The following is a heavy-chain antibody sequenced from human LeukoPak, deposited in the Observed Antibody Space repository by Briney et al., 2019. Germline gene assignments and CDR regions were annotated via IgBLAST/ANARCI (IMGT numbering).Heavy chain of an antibody. D-gene: IGHD2-15*01. CDR3: ARDEGEALRGASLCSGGSCLRFWNWFDP. Sequence: ASVKVSCKASGYTFTIYYMHWVRQAPGQGLEWMGIINPSGGSTSYAQKFQGRVTMTRDTSTSTVYMELSSLRSEDTAVYYCARDEGEALRGASLCSGGSCLRFWNWFDPWGQGTLVTVSS. J-gene: IGHJ5*02. CDR2: INPSGGST. CDR1: GYTFTIYY. V-gene: IGHV1-46*01.